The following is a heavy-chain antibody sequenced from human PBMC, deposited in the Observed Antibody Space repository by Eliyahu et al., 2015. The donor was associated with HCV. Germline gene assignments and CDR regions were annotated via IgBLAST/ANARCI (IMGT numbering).Heavy chain of an antibody. Sequence: QVQLVQSGAEVKKPGSSVKVSCKASGGTFSSYAISWVRQAPGQGLEWMGGIIPIFGTANYAQKFQGRVTITADKSTSTAYMELSSLRSEDTAVYYCAGQDAGKTGGHYSSSWYSFDPWGQGTLVTVSS. D-gene: IGHD6-13*01. CDR2: IIPIFGTA. CDR1: GGTFSSYA. J-gene: IGHJ5*02. V-gene: IGHV1-69*06. CDR3: AGQDAGKTGGHYSSSWYSFDP.